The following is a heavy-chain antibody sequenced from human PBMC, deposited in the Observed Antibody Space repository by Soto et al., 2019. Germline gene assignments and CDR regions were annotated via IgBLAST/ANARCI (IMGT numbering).Heavy chain of an antibody. CDR1: GGSISSYY. D-gene: IGHD2-15*01. V-gene: IGHV4-59*01. J-gene: IGHJ4*02. Sequence: SETLSLTCTVSGGSISSYYWSWIRQPPGKGLEWIGYIYYSGSTNYNPSLKSRVTISVDTSKNQFSLKLSSVTAADTAVYYCARDTFGGSCFDYWGQGTLVTVSS. CDR2: IYYSGST. CDR3: ARDTFGGSCFDY.